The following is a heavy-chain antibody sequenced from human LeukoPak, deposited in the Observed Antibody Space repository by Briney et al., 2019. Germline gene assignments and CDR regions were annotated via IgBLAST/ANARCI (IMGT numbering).Heavy chain of an antibody. V-gene: IGHV3-21*01. J-gene: IGHJ5*02. CDR1: GFTFGSYS. Sequence: GGSLRLSCAASGFTFGSYSMNWVRQAPGKGLEWVATISISGTYIYYADSVKGRFTISRDNANNSLFLDMNSLRADDTAMYYCARDLERSRANNWFDAWGQGTLVTVSS. CDR3: ARDLERSRANNWFDA. CDR2: ISISGTYI. D-gene: IGHD1-1*01.